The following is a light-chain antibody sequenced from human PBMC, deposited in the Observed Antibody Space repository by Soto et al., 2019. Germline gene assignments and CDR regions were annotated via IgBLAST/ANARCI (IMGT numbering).Light chain of an antibody. V-gene: IGKV1-9*01. CDR1: QGIGRY. Sequence: IQLTQSPSSLSASVGDRVTITCRASQGIGRYLAWYQQKPGKAPKLLIYVASTLQSGVPSRFSGSGSGTEFILTISSLQPDDFATYYCQHYNSYSEAFGQGTKVDIK. CDR2: VAS. J-gene: IGKJ1*01. CDR3: QHYNSYSEA.